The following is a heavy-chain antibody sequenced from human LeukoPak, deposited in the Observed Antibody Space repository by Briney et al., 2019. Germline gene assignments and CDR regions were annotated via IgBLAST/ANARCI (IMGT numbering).Heavy chain of an antibody. Sequence: GGSLRLSCAASGFTFSTYSMNWVRQAPGKGLEWVSSISNSSNYIYYADSVKGLFTISRDNANNSLYLQMNSLRAEDTAVYSCAREEGEAFDYWGQGALVTVSS. CDR1: GFTFSTYS. J-gene: IGHJ4*02. CDR2: ISNSSNYI. D-gene: IGHD3-16*01. V-gene: IGHV3-21*01. CDR3: AREEGEAFDY.